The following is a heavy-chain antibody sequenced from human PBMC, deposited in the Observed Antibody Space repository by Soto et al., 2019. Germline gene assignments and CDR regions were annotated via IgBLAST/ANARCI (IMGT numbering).Heavy chain of an antibody. J-gene: IGHJ4*02. D-gene: IGHD3-3*01. V-gene: IGHV3-23*01. Sequence: PGGSLRLSCAASGFTFSSYAMSWVRQAPGKGLEWVSAISGSGGSTYYADSVKGRFTISRDNSKNTLYLQMNSLRAEDTAVYYCAKDVMQWEIFGVVILTDYWGQGTLVTVSS. CDR2: ISGSGGST. CDR3: AKDVMQWEIFGVVILTDY. CDR1: GFTFSSYA.